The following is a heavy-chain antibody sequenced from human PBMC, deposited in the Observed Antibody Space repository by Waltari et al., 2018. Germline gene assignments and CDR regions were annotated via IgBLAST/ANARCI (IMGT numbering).Heavy chain of an antibody. V-gene: IGHV3-7*04. D-gene: IGHD6-19*01. J-gene: IGHJ3*02. CDR3: ARVQWLLYAFDI. Sequence: EVQLVESGGGLVQPGGSLSLSCAAPGFTFSSYWMSWVRQAPGKGLEWVANIKQDGSEKYYVDSVKGRFTISRDNAKNSLYLQMNSLRAEDTAVYYCARVQWLLYAFDIWGQGTMVTVSS. CDR1: GFTFSSYW. CDR2: IKQDGSEK.